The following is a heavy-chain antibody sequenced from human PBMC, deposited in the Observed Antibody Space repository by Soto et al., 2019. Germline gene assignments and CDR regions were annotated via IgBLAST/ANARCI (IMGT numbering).Heavy chain of an antibody. CDR2: IYSGGST. Sequence: ESGGGLVQPGGSLRLSCAASGFTGSTKYMSWVRQAPGKGLEWVSVIYSGGSTFYADSVRGRFTISRDNSKNTVNLQMNSLRAEDTAVYYCARDPWAADYWGQGTLVTVSS. CDR1: GFTGSTKY. CDR3: ARDPWAADY. J-gene: IGHJ4*02. D-gene: IGHD3-16*01. V-gene: IGHV3-66*01.